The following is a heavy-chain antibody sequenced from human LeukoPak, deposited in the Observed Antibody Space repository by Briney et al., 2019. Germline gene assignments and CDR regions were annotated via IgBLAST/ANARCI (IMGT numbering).Heavy chain of an antibody. V-gene: IGHV4-34*01. Sequence: PSETLSLTCAVYGGSFSGYYWSWIRQPPGKGLEWIGEINHSGSTNYNPSLKSRVTISVDTSKNQFSLKLSSVTAADTAVYYCARLPRPIFGVVAPIYGMDVWGQGTLVTVSS. CDR1: GGSFSGYY. J-gene: IGHJ6*02. CDR2: INHSGST. CDR3: ARLPRPIFGVVAPIYGMDV. D-gene: IGHD3-3*01.